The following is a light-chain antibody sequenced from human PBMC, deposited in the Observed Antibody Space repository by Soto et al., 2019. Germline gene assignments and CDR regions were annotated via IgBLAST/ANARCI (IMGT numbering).Light chain of an antibody. J-gene: IGLJ2*01. V-gene: IGLV3-10*01. CDR1: ALPKKY. CDR2: EAN. Sequence: SYELTQPPSVSVSPGQTARITCSGDALPKKYAYWYQQKSGQAPVMVIYEANRRPSGIPERFSGSSSGTVATLTISGAQVEDEADYYCYSTDISGNQRVFGGGTKLTVL. CDR3: YSTDISGNQRV.